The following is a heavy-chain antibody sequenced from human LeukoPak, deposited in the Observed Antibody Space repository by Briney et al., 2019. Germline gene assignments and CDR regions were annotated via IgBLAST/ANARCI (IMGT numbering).Heavy chain of an antibody. CDR2: INPNNGDT. V-gene: IGHV1-2*02. D-gene: IGHD2-2*01. CDR1: GYTFTAYY. Sequence: ASVTVSCKPSGYTFTAYYMHWVRQAPGQGLEWMGWINPNNGDTNFAQKFQGRVTMTRDTSISTVYMKLSRLRSDDTAVYYCARAGIVIVPAEGDWGQGTLVTVSS. CDR3: ARAGIVIVPAEGD. J-gene: IGHJ4*02.